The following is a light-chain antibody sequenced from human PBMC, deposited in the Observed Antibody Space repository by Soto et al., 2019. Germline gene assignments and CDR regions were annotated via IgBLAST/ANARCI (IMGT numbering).Light chain of an antibody. Sequence: DIRMTKSPSTLSASVGDRVTITCRASQSISSWLAWYQQKPGKAPNLLIYAASNLQSGVPSRFVGSGSGTNFTLTITSLQPEDFATYYCQQSYNTPRTFGQGTKVDI. CDR3: QQSYNTPRT. CDR1: QSISSW. V-gene: IGKV1-39*01. J-gene: IGKJ1*01. CDR2: AAS.